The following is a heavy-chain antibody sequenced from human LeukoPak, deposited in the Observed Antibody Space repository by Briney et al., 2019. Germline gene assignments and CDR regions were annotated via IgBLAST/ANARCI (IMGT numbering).Heavy chain of an antibody. D-gene: IGHD5-18*01. J-gene: IGHJ4*02. V-gene: IGHV3-7*01. CDR1: GFTFSSYW. CDR2: IKQDGSEK. CDR3: AREDTAMPFDY. Sequence: PGGSLRLSCAASGFTFSSYWMGWVRQAPGKGLEWVANIKQDGSEKYYVDSVKGRFTISRDNAKNSLYLQMNSLRAEDTAVYYCAREDTAMPFDYWGQGTLVTVSS.